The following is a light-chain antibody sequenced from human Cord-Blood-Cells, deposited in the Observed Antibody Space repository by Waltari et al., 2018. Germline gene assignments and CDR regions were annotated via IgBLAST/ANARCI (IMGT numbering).Light chain of an antibody. CDR1: QSVFYSSNNKNY. CDR2: WAS. J-gene: IGKJ5*01. V-gene: IGKV4-1*01. CDR3: QQYYSTPIT. Sequence: DIVMTQSPDSLAVYLGERATINCKSSQSVFYSSNNKNYLDWYQQKPGQPPKLLIYWASTRESGVPDRFSGSGSGTDFTLTISSLQAEDVAVYYCQQYYSTPITFGQGTRLEIK.